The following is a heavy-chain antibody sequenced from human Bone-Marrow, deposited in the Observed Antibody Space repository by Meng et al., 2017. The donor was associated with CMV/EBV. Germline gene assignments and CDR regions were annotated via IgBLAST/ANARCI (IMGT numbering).Heavy chain of an antibody. CDR2: INPNNTAA. D-gene: IGHD5-24*01. V-gene: IGHV1-2*02. CDR1: GYTFSDYD. J-gene: IGHJ4*02. Sequence: ASVKVSCKASGYTFSDYDIHWVRQAPGQGLEWMGWINPNNTAANYAQKFQGRVTMTRDTSISTAYMELSRLRSDDTAVYYCARDRDGYPGDYWGQGTLVTVPS. CDR3: ARDRDGYPGDY.